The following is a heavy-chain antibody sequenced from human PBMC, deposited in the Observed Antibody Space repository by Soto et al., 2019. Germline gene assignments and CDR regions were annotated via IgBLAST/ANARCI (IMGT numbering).Heavy chain of an antibody. CDR2: IYWDDDK. CDR3: ARSGDYGDDRNFDY. J-gene: IGHJ4*02. Sequence: SGPTLVKPTQTLTLTCTFSGFSLSTSGVGVGWIRQPPGKALEWLALIYWDDDKRYSPSLKSRLTITKDTSKNQVVLTMTNMDPVDTATYYCARSGDYGDDRNFDYWGQGTLVTVSS. D-gene: IGHD4-17*01. CDR1: GFSLSTSGVG. V-gene: IGHV2-5*02.